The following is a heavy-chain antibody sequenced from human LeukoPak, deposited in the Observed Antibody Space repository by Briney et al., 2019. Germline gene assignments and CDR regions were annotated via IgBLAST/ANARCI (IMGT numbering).Heavy chain of an antibody. Sequence: AAVKVSCKASGGTFSSYTISWVRQAPGQGLEWMGRIIPILGIANYAQKFQGRVTMTTDTSTSTAYMELRSLRSDDTAVYYCVRQTGFGWFDPWGQGTLVSVSS. D-gene: IGHD3-9*01. CDR1: GGTFSSYT. CDR3: VRQTGFGWFDP. J-gene: IGHJ5*02. V-gene: IGHV1-69*02. CDR2: IIPILGIA.